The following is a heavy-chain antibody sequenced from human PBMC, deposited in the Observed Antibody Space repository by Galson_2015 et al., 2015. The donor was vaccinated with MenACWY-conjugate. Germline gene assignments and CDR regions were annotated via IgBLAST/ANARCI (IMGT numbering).Heavy chain of an antibody. D-gene: IGHD1-26*01. V-gene: IGHV3-74*01. Sequence: SLRLSCAASGFIFNTYWMHWVRQAPGKGLVWVSRINPGGSSTTCADSVKDRFTISRDHAKNTLYLQMNSLRPEDTAVFYCAKTRGASFYFDSWGQGTLVTVSS. CDR1: GFIFNTYW. CDR3: AKTRGASFYFDS. CDR2: INPGGSST. J-gene: IGHJ4*02.